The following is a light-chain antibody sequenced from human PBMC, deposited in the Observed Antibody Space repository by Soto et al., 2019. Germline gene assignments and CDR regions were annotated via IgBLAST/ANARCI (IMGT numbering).Light chain of an antibody. CDR3: SSYTSSSTLYV. J-gene: IGLJ1*01. V-gene: IGLV2-14*01. CDR2: EVS. CDR1: SSDVGGYNY. Sequence: HSALTQPASVSGSPGQSITISCTGTSSDVGGYNYLSWYQQHPGKAPKLMIYEVSNRPSGVSNRFSGSKSGNTASLTISGLQAEDEADYYCSSYTSSSTLYVFGTGTKLTVL.